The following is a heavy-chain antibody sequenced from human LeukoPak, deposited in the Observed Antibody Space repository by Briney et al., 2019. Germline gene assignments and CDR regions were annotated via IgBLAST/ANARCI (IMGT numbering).Heavy chain of an antibody. CDR1: GGSFSGYY. CDR2: INHSGST. D-gene: IGHD3-10*01. J-gene: IGHJ4*02. V-gene: IGHV4-34*01. Sequence: PSETLSLTCAVYGGSFSGYYWSWIRQPPGKGLDWIGEINHSGSTNYNPSLKSRVTISVDTSKNQFSLKLSSVTAADTAVYYCARGPGEARGCGSGIIPEGFDYWGQGTLVTVSS. CDR3: ARGPGEARGCGSGIIPEGFDY.